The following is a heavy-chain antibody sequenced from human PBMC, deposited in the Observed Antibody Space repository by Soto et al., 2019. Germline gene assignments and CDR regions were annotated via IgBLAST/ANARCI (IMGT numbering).Heavy chain of an antibody. CDR3: ARGLARSPYYYGSGSHGMGV. Sequence: SDTLSLTCAVSGGSLSSSSYSWGWIRQPPGKGLEWIGEINHSGSTNYNPSLKSRVTISVDTSKNQFTLKLSSVTAADTAVYYCARGLARSPYYYGSGSHGMGVCGKGTTVTLSS. CDR1: GGSLSSSSYS. J-gene: IGHJ6*04. D-gene: IGHD3-10*01. V-gene: IGHV4-39*06. CDR2: INHSGST.